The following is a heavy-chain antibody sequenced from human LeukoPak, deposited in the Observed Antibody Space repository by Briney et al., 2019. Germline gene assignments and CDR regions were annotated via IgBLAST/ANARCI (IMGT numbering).Heavy chain of an antibody. CDR3: AREQFAFGI. CDR1: GFTFSTYS. V-gene: IGHV3-48*02. J-gene: IGHJ3*02. D-gene: IGHD4-11*01. CDR2: ISSSSSTI. Sequence: PGGSLRLSCAASGFTFSTYSMNWVRQAPGKGLEWVSFISSSSSTIYYADSVRGRFTISRDNAKNSLYLQLNSLRDEDTAVYYCAREQFAFGIWGQGTMVTVSS.